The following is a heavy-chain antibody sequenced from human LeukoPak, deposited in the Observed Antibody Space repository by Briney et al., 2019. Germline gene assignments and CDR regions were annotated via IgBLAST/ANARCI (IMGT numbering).Heavy chain of an antibody. CDR1: GGTFSSYA. CDR2: IIPIFGTA. CDR3: ARGAFWSGSALQY. Sequence: VASVKVSCKASGGTFSSYAISWVRQAPGQGLEWMGGIIPIFGTANYAQKFQGRVTITTDESTSTAYMELSSLRSEDTAVYYCARGAFWSGSALQYWGQGTLVTVPS. V-gene: IGHV1-69*05. J-gene: IGHJ4*02. D-gene: IGHD3-3*01.